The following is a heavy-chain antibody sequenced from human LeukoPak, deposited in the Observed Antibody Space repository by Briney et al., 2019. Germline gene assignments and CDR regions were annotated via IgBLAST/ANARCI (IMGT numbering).Heavy chain of an antibody. J-gene: IGHJ4*02. CDR3: ARDAGGSLDY. CDR1: GFTFSTYW. D-gene: IGHD1-26*01. CDR2: IKGDESAR. V-gene: IGHV3-7*01. Sequence: PGGSLRLSCAASGFTFSTYWMAWVRQAPGKGLEWVANIKGDESARHQADSVKGRFTISRDNAKNSVYLQMSSLRGEDTAVYYCARDAGGSLDYWGQGTLVTVSS.